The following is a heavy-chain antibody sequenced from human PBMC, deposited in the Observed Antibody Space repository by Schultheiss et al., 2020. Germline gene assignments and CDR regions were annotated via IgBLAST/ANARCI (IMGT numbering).Heavy chain of an antibody. J-gene: IGHJ4*02. D-gene: IGHD3-10*01. V-gene: IGHV3-73*01. CDR1: GFTFSGSA. Sequence: GGSLRLSCAASGFTFSGSAMHWVRQASGKGLEWVGRIRSIANSYATAYAASVKGRFTISRDDSKNTAYLQMNSLKTEDTAVYYCTRHDRYYGSGSYYKEASGWGQGTLVTVSS. CDR3: TRHDRYYGSGSYYKEASG. CDR2: IRSIANSYAT.